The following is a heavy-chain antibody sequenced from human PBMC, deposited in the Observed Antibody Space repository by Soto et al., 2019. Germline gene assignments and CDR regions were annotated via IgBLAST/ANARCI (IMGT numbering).Heavy chain of an antibody. J-gene: IGHJ1*01. CDR2: INYSGST. CDR1: GGSMKSYY. V-gene: IGHV4-59*01. CDR3: ARGDYDFWRGYPPGPLAL. D-gene: IGHD3-3*01. Sequence: PSETLSLTCTVSGGSMKSYYWSWIRQPPGKGLEWIAYINYSGSTDHNPSLKSRVTISVDTSRKQFSLKLSSVTAADTAVYYCARGDYDFWRGYPPGPLALWGPGTPVTVSS.